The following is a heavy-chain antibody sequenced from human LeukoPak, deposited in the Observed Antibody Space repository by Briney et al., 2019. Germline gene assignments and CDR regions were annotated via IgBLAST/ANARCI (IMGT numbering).Heavy chain of an antibody. D-gene: IGHD6-6*01. J-gene: IGHJ5*02. V-gene: IGHV4-38-2*01. CDR2: IYYTGST. Sequence: GSLRLSCAASGFTFSDYYMSWIRQPPGKGLEWIGTIYYTGSTYYNPSLKSRITISVDTSKNQFSLKLSSVTAADTAVYYCARASGYRSSSDWFDPWGQGNRVTVSS. CDR3: ARASGYRSSSDWFDP. CDR1: GFTFSDYY.